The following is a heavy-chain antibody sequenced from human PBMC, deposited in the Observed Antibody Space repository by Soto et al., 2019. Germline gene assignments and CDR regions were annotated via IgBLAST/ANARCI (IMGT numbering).Heavy chain of an antibody. CDR2: ISGSGGST. CDR3: AKEAGGRQYSSSSFDH. J-gene: IGHJ4*02. V-gene: IGHV3-23*01. Sequence: EVQVLESGGGLVQPGGSLRLSCAASGFTFSSYAMSWVRQAPGKGLEWVSSISGSGGSTYYADSVKGRFTISRDNSKNTLYLQMNSLRAEDTAVYYCAKEAGGRQYSSSSFDHWGQGTLVTVST. D-gene: IGHD6-6*01. CDR1: GFTFSSYA.